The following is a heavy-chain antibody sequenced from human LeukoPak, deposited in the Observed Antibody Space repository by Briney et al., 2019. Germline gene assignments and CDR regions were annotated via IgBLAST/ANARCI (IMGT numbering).Heavy chain of an antibody. Sequence: SETLSLTCAVYGGSFSGYYWSWIRQPPGKGLEWIGEINHSGSTNYNPSLKSRVTISVDTSKNQFSLKLSSVTAADTAVYYCARLDSSGYYYDYWGQGTLVTVSS. CDR1: GGSFSGYY. J-gene: IGHJ4*02. D-gene: IGHD3-22*01. V-gene: IGHV4-34*01. CDR3: ARLDSSGYYYDY. CDR2: INHSGST.